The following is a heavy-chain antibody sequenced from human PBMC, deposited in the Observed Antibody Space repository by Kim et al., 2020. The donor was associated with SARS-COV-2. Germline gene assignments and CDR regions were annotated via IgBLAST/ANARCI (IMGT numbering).Heavy chain of an antibody. V-gene: IGHV4-34*01. J-gene: IGHJ4*02. D-gene: IGHD3-10*01. CDR2: INHSGST. Sequence: SETLSLTCAVYGGSFSGYYWSWIRQPPGKGLEWIGEINHSGSTNYNPSPKSRVTISVDTSKNQFSLKLSSVTAADTAVYYCARGFMVRGVIPDYWGQGTLVTVSS. CDR1: GGSFSGYY. CDR3: ARGFMVRGVIPDY.